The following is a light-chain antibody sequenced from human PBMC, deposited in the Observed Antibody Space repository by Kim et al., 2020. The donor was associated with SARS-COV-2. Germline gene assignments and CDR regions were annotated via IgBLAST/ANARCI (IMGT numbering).Light chain of an antibody. CDR1: ALPKQY. CDR3: QSADSSETVV. J-gene: IGLJ3*02. V-gene: IGLV3-25*03. Sequence: SPGQTARITCSGGALPKQYAYWYQQKPGQAPVLVIYRDSERPSGIPERFSGSSSGTTGTLTISGVQAEDEGDYYCQSADSSETVVFGGGTKLTVL. CDR2: RDS.